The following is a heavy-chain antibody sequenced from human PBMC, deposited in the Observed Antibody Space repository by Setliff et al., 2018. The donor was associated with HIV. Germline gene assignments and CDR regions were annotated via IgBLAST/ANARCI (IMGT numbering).Heavy chain of an antibody. D-gene: IGHD2-15*01. J-gene: IGHJ4*02. V-gene: IGHV1-18*04. CDR2: INPYSGKT. CDR1: GYTFSSYG. CDR3: ARERPYCSGGSCYGLNYFDC. Sequence: ASVKVSCKASGYTFSSYGISWVRQAPGQGLEWMGWINPYSGKTKYAQNLQGRVTMTTDTSTSTADMELRNLRSDDTAMYYCARERPYCSGGSCYGLNYFDCWGQGTLVTVSS.